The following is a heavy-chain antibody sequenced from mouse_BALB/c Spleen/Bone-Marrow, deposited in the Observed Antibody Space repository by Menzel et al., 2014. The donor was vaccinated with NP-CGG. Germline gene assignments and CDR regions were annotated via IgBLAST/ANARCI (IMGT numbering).Heavy chain of an antibody. Sequence: QXQQSGAELVKPGASVKLSCTASGFNIKDTYMHWVKQRPEQGLEWIGRIDPANGNAKYDPKFQGKATITADTSSNTAYLQLSSLTSEDTAVXYCARYRLGTYFDFWGQXXTLTXSS. CDR3: ARYRLGTYFDF. J-gene: IGHJ2*01. V-gene: IGHV14-3*02. CDR2: IDPANGNA. D-gene: IGHD2-14*01. CDR1: GFNIKDTY.